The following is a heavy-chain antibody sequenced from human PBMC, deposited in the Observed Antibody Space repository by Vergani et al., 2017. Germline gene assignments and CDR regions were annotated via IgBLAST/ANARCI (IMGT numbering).Heavy chain of an antibody. D-gene: IGHD4-17*01. J-gene: IGHJ4*02. CDR2: IYYSGST. Sequence: QVQLQESGPGLVKPSETLSLTCTVSGGSISSYYWSWIRQPPGKGLEWIGYIYYSGSTNYNPSLKSRVTISVDTSKNQFSLKLSSVTAADTAVYHCARQRHDYGDKRVDYWGQGTLVTVSS. CDR3: ARQRHDYGDKRVDY. CDR1: GGSISSYY. V-gene: IGHV4-59*01.